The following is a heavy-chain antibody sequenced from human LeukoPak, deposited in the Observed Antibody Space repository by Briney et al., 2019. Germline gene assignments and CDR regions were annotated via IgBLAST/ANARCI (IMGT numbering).Heavy chain of an antibody. J-gene: IGHJ4*02. CDR3: ARRGFRSQVYY. D-gene: IGHD3-10*01. V-gene: IGHV1-18*01. CDR2: ISAYNGNY. Sequence: ASVKVSCKASGYTFTSYGISWVRQAPGQGLEWMGWISAYNGNYIYAPKPQDSVTMTTRTYTRTAHIGQRNQRSADTTAYYYARRGFRSQVYYWGQGNLVTVSS. CDR1: GYTFTSYG.